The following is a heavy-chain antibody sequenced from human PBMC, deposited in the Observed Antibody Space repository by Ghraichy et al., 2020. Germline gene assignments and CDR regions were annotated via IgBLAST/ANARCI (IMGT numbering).Heavy chain of an antibody. D-gene: IGHD3-10*01. Sequence: GGSLRLSCAASGFTFSSYWMHWVRQAPGKGLVWVSRINSDGSSTSYADSVKGRFTISRDNAKNTLYLQMNSLRAEDTAVYYCARGYNYYGSGSIETDFDYWGQGTLVTVSS. J-gene: IGHJ4*02. CDR1: GFTFSSYW. V-gene: IGHV3-74*01. CDR2: INSDGSST. CDR3: ARGYNYYGSGSIETDFDY.